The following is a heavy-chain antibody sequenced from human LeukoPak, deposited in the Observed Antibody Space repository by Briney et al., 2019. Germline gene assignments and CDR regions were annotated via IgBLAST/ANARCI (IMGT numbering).Heavy chain of an antibody. CDR2: ISSDGSST. V-gene: IGHV3-74*01. J-gene: IGHJ5*02. CDR1: GFTFSSYW. D-gene: IGHD6-19*01. CDR3: ARNGLTVAGVLSP. Sequence: PGGSLRLSCAASGFTFSSYWMHWVRQAPGKGLVWVSRISSDGSSTSYADSVKGRFTISRDNAKNTLYLQMNSLRAEDTAVYYCARNGLTVAGVLSPWGQGTLVTVSS.